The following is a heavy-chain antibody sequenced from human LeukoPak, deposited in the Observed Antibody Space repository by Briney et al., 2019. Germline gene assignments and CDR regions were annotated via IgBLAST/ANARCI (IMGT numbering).Heavy chain of an antibody. CDR2: VNEDGREI. V-gene: IGHV3-7*01. CDR3: ARDRGGIGYYMDV. Sequence: GGSLRLSCAASGVTVSSNYMSRVRQAPGKGLEWVAKVNEDGREIYYADSVKGRFTISRDNAKNSVHLQMNSLRAEDTALYYCARDRGGIGYYMDVWGKGTTVTVSS. D-gene: IGHD3-16*02. CDR1: GVTVSSNY. J-gene: IGHJ6*03.